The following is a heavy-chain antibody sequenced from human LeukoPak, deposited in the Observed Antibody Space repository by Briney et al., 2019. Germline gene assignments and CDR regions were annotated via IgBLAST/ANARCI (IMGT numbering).Heavy chain of an antibody. CDR1: GYSFTGYY. V-gene: IGHV1-2*02. Sequence: PGASVKVSCKASGYSFTGYYIHWVRQAPGQGLEWMGWINPNSGGTNYAQKFQGRVTMTRDTSISTAYVELSRLRSDDTAVYYCARGDIVVLPAGIPHNWFDPWGQGTLVTVSS. CDR3: ARGDIVVLPAGIPHNWFDP. CDR2: INPNSGGT. D-gene: IGHD2-2*02. J-gene: IGHJ5*02.